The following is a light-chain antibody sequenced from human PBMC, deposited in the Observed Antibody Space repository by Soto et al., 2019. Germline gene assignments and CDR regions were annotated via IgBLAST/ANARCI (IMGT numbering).Light chain of an antibody. Sequence: EIVLTQSPATLSLSPGERATLSCRASQSVSSSYLAWYQQKPGQAPKLLIYGASSMATGVPARFSGSVSGTDFTLTISRLEPEDFAVYYCQQYGSSGTFGQGTKVDI. CDR2: GAS. J-gene: IGKJ1*01. CDR1: QSVSSSY. CDR3: QQYGSSGT. V-gene: IGKV3-20*01.